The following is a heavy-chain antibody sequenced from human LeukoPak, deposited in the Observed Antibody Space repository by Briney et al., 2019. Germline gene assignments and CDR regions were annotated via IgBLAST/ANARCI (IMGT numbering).Heavy chain of an antibody. CDR1: GGSISRSSYY. CDR2: IFYSGKS. D-gene: IGHD3-16*01. J-gene: IGHJ4*01. V-gene: IGHV4-39*01. Sequence: SETLSLTCTVSGGSISRSSYYWGWIRQPPGKGLEWIGSIFYSGKSNKNPSLRTRVTVSVDTSKNQFFLKVTSVTVADTAVYFCARLGDVEVNGGTLDYWGRGTLVTVSS. CDR3: ARLGDVEVNGGTLDY.